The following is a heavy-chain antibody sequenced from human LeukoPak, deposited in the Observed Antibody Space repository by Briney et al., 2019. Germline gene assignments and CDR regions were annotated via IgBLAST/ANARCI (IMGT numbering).Heavy chain of an antibody. D-gene: IGHD5-24*01. J-gene: IGHJ4*02. V-gene: IGHV3-7*04. CDR2: IKQDGSKK. CDR1: GFPFSSYW. Sequence: GGSLRLSCVASGFPFSSYWMTWVRQAPGKGLEWVANIKQDGSKKSYVGSVKGRFTISRDNAKNSLYLQMNSLRAEDTAIYYCTRVGYIDEGIDYWGQGTLVTVSS. CDR3: TRVGYIDEGIDY.